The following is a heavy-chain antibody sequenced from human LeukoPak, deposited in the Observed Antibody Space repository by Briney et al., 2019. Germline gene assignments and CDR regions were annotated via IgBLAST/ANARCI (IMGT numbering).Heavy chain of an antibody. CDR2: ISCSGSNK. Sequence: GGSLRLSCAASGFAFSDYYMNWIRQAPGKGLEWISYISCSGSNKYYADSAKGRVTISRDNAKNSLHLQMNSVRAEDTAVYYCARAPYSSYWYVFDFWGQGTLVTVP. CDR3: ARAPYSSYWYVFDF. V-gene: IGHV3-11*01. D-gene: IGHD6-13*01. CDR1: GFAFSDYY. J-gene: IGHJ4*02.